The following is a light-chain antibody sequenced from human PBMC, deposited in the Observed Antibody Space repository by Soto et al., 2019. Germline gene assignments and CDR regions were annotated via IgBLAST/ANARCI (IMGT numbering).Light chain of an antibody. CDR2: DDN. CDR1: SGSIASNS. V-gene: IGLV6-57*04. J-gene: IGLJ1*01. CDR3: QSYDSSKFV. Sequence: NFMLTQPHSVSESPGKTVTISCTRSSGSIASNSVQWYQQRPGSAPTTVIYDDNQRPSGVPDRFLGSIDSSSTSASLTISGLKTEDEADYYCQSYDSSKFVFGTGTKV.